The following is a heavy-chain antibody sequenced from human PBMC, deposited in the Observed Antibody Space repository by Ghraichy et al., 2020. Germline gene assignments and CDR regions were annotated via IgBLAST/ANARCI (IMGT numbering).Heavy chain of an antibody. CDR1: GGSISSSSYF. Sequence: SETLSLTCTVSGGSISSSSYFWGWIRQPPGKGLEWIGSIYYSGSTYYNPSLKSRVTISVDTSKNQFSLKLTSVTAEDTAVYYCATHYNDYRRLDYWGQGTQVTVSS. CDR3: ATHYNDYRRLDY. J-gene: IGHJ4*02. V-gene: IGHV4-39*01. CDR2: IYYSGST. D-gene: IGHD4-11*01.